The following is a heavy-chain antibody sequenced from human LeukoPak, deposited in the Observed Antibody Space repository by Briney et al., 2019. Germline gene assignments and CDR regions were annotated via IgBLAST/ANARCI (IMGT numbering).Heavy chain of an antibody. J-gene: IGHJ6*02. V-gene: IGHV3-7*01. Sequence: QTGGSLRLSCAASGFTFSSYWMSWVRQAPGKGLEWVANIKRDESEKYYVASVKGRFTISRDNAKNSLYLQMNSLRAEDTAVYYCARDGVAGGYGMDVWGQGTTVTVSS. CDR2: IKRDESEK. D-gene: IGHD6-19*01. CDR3: ARDGVAGGYGMDV. CDR1: GFTFSSYW.